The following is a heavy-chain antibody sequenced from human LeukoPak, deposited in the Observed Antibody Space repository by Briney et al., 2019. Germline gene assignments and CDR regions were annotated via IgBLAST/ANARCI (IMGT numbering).Heavy chain of an antibody. J-gene: IGHJ4*02. V-gene: IGHV4-34*01. Sequence: SETLSLTCAVYGGSFSGYYWSWIRQPPGKGLEWIGEINHSGSTNYNPSLKSRVTISVDTSKNQFSLKLSSVTAADTAVYYCARGYRGVFVYYFDYWGQGTLVTVSS. CDR1: GGSFSGYY. CDR2: INHSGST. D-gene: IGHD3-16*02. CDR3: ARGYRGVFVYYFDY.